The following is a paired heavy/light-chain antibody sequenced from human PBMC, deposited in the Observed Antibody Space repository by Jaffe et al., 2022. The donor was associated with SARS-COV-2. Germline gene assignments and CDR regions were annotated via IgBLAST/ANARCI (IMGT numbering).Light chain of an antibody. CDR2: AAS. Sequence: DIQMTQSPSSLSASVGDRVSITCRASQSIITYLNWYQQKPGKAPKVLIYAASSLQGGVPSRFSGSGSGTDFTLTISSLQPEDFAIYYCQQTYSMPLTFGGGTKVEIK. J-gene: IGKJ4*01. V-gene: IGKV1-39*01. CDR1: QSIITY. CDR3: QQTYSMPLT.
Heavy chain of an antibody. CDR1: GFTFSSYA. CDR3: AKAGDTSSWYGRWFDP. CDR2: FSGSGGRT. V-gene: IGHV3-23*04. Sequence: EVQLVESGGALVQPGGSLRLSCAASGFTFSSYAMTWVRQAPGKGLEWVSTFSGSGGRTYFADSVKGRFTISRDNSKNTLYLQMDTLRAEDTAVYYCAKAGDTSSWYGRWFDPWGQGTPVTVSS. J-gene: IGHJ5*02. D-gene: IGHD6-13*01.